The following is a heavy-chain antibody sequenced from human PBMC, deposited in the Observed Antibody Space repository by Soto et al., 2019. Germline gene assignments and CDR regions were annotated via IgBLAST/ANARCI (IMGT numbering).Heavy chain of an antibody. CDR3: ARGTTYGDSFFDC. CDR2: IYYSGST. D-gene: IGHD4-17*01. Sequence: SETLSLTCTVSGGSISGYYWSWIRQPPGKGLEWIGYIYYSGSTNYNPSLKSRVTISVDTSKNQFSVKLSSVTAADTAVYYCARGTTYGDSFFDCWGQGTLGTVSS. V-gene: IGHV4-59*01. CDR1: GGSISGYY. J-gene: IGHJ4*02.